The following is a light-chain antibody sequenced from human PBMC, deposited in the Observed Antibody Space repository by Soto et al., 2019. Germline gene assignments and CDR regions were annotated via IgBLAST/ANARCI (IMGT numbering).Light chain of an antibody. J-gene: IGKJ1*01. CDR1: QSISKW. CDR3: QQSYNTPWK. V-gene: IGKV1-39*01. Sequence: DIQMTQSPSTLSASIGDRVTITCRASQSISKWLAWHQQKPGKAPKLLIYAATTLQSGVPSRFTGSGSGTDFTLTISSLQPEDFATYYCQQSYNTPWKFGQGTKVDIK. CDR2: AAT.